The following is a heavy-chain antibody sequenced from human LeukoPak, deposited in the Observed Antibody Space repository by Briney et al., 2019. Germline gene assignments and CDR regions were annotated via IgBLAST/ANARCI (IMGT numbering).Heavy chain of an antibody. J-gene: IGHJ4*02. CDR2: INHSGGT. V-gene: IGHV4-34*01. CDR3: ARAVPAAYLYYFDY. CDR1: GGSFSGYY. D-gene: IGHD2-2*01. Sequence: SETLSLTCAVYGGSFSGYYWSWIRQPPGKGLEWIGEINHSGGTNYNPSLKSRVTISVDTSKNQFSLKLSSVTAADTAVYYCARAVPAAYLYYFDYWGQGTLVTVSS.